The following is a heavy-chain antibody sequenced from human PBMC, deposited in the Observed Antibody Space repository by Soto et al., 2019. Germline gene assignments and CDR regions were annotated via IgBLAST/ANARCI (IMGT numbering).Heavy chain of an antibody. CDR3: ATGLYSGSYFDY. CDR1: GFTFSSYG. J-gene: IGHJ4*02. D-gene: IGHD1-26*01. Sequence: EVQLLESGGGLVQPGGSLRLSCAASGFTFSSYGMTWVRQAPGKGLEWVSTISGSGGSTYYADSVKGQFTISRDNSKNTLYLQTNSLRAEDTAVYYCATGLYSGSYFDYWGQGTLVTVSS. V-gene: IGHV3-23*01. CDR2: ISGSGGST.